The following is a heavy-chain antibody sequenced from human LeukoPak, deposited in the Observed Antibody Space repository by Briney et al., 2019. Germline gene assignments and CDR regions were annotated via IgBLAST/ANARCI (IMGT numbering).Heavy chain of an antibody. CDR3: ARVVGFDSSSWYVPDGDWFDP. CDR2: MNPNSGNT. J-gene: IGHJ5*02. D-gene: IGHD6-13*01. Sequence: ASVKVSCKASGYTFTSYDINWVRQATGQGLEWMGWMNPNSGNTGYAQKFQGRVTMTRNTSISTAYMELSSLRSEDTAVYYCARVVGFDSSSWYVPDGDWFDPWGQGTLVTVSS. V-gene: IGHV1-8*01. CDR1: GYTFTSYD.